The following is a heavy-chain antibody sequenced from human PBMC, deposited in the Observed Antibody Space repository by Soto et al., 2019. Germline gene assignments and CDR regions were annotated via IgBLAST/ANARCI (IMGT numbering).Heavy chain of an antibody. CDR1: GFTFSSYW. V-gene: IGHV3-74*01. Sequence: GGSLRLSCAASGFTFSSYWMHWVRQAPGKGLVWVSRINSDGSSTSYADSVKGRFTISRDNAKNTLYLQMNSLRAEDTAVYYCARGLGDIVLMSTDGFDYWGQGTLVTVSS. CDR2: INSDGSST. CDR3: ARGLGDIVLMSTDGFDY. J-gene: IGHJ4*02. D-gene: IGHD2-8*01.